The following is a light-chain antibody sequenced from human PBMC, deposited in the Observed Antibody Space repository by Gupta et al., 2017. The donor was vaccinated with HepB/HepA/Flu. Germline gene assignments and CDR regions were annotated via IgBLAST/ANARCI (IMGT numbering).Light chain of an antibody. CDR3: QSADSSGTYVV. Sequence: SYDLTHPPSVSVSPGQTARIHCSGDALPKQYAYWYQQKPGQAPVLVINKDSERPSGIPGRFSGSSSGTTVTLTISGVQAEDEADYYCQSADSSGTYVVFGGGTKLTVL. J-gene: IGLJ2*01. V-gene: IGLV3-25*03. CDR2: KDS. CDR1: ALPKQY.